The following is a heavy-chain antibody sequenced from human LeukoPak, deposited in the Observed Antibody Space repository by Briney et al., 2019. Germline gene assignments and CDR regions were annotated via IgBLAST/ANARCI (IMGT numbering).Heavy chain of an antibody. J-gene: IGHJ4*02. CDR2: IIPIFGTA. V-gene: IGHV1-69*13. CDR1: GGTFSSYA. CDR3: AREDWNYSGLIDY. D-gene: IGHD1-7*01. Sequence: ASVKVSCKASGGTFSSYAISWVRQAPGQGLEWMGGIIPIFGTANYAQKFQGRVTITADESTSTVYMELSSLRSEDTAVHYCAREDWNYSGLIDYWGQGTLVTVSS.